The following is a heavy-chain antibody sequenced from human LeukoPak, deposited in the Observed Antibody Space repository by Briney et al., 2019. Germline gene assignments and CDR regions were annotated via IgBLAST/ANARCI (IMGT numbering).Heavy chain of an antibody. CDR2: IYSGGTT. D-gene: IGHD5-24*01. Sequence: GGSLRLSCAVSGFTVSGNYMSWVRQAPGKGLEWVSLIYSGGTTYYADSVKGRFTISRDNSKNTLYLQMNSLRAEDTAVYYCARDRRDGYNPVDYWGQGTLVTVSS. J-gene: IGHJ4*02. CDR1: GFTVSGNY. V-gene: IGHV3-53*01. CDR3: ARDRRDGYNPVDY.